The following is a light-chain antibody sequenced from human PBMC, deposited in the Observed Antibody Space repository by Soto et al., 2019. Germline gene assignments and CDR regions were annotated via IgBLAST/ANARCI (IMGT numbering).Light chain of an antibody. CDR2: DAS. CDR1: QSISSW. J-gene: IGKJ2*01. V-gene: IGKV1-5*01. Sequence: DIQMTQSPSTLSASVGDRVTITCRASQSISSWLAWYQQKPGKAPKLLIYDASSLESGVPSRFSGSGSGTEFTLTISSLQPDDFVTYYCQQYNSVYTFGQGTKLEIK. CDR3: QQYNSVYT.